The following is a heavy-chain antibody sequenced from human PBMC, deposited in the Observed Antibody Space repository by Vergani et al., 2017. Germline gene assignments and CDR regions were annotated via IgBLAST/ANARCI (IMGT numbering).Heavy chain of an antibody. J-gene: IGHJ6*02. V-gene: IGHV3-15*07. CDR3: TTDPRYCGDGSCYWLRDHHYYGMDV. D-gene: IGHD2-21*01. CDR2: IKSTFDRGTT. CDR1: GFSFRNAW. Sequence: EVQLVESGGGIVKPGGSLRLSRVASGFSFRNAWMNWVRRTPGKGLECVGRIKSTFDRGTTDYAAAVKGRFTISRDDSKNTLFLQMNGLKTEDIGVYYCTTDPRYCGDGSCYWLRDHHYYGMDVWGQGTTVTVSS.